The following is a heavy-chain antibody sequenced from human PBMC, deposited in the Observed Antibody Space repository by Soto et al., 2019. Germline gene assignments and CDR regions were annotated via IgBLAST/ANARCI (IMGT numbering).Heavy chain of an antibody. D-gene: IGHD3-9*01. V-gene: IGHV1-24*01. CDR2: FDPEDGET. CDR1: GSTLTELS. Sequence: ASVKVSCKVSGSTLTELSMHWVRQAPGKGLGWVGGFDPEDGETIYAQKFQGRVTMTEDTSTDTAYMELSSLRSEDTAVYYCATGRRYDILTGYMRYWGQGTLVTVSS. CDR3: ATGRRYDILTGYMRY. J-gene: IGHJ4*02.